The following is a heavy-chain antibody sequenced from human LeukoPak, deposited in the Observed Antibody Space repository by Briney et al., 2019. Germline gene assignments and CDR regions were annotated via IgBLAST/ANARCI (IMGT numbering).Heavy chain of an antibody. CDR2: TSTTGTDI. CDR1: GFILSDWY. J-gene: IGHJ4*02. V-gene: IGHV3-11*04. D-gene: IGHD3-22*01. CDR3: ARGHTVIGL. Sequence: GGSLRLSCAAPGFILSDWYMSWIRRAPGKGLEHVGYTSTTGTDISHGDSVKGRFTISRDNARNSLYLEMKSLTVDDTAVYRCARGHTVIGLWGQGTLVTVSS.